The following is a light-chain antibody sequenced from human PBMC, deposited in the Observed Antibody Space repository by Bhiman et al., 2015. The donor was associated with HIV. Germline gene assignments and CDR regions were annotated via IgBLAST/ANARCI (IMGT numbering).Light chain of an antibody. V-gene: IGLV6-57*01. CDR3: QSYDDDYRV. Sequence: FTLIQPLSVSESPGKTITISCIRNTGNIADNYVQWYRQRPGGSPTTVIYEDTQRPSGVPARFSGSIDRSSISASLTISALKTEDEADYFCQSYDDDYRVFGGGTKVTV. CDR2: EDT. J-gene: IGLJ3*02. CDR1: TGNIADNY.